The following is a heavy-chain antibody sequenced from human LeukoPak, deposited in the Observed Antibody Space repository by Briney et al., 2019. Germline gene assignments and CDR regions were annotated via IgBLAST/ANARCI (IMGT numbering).Heavy chain of an antibody. CDR1: GGSITSGDYS. CDR2: FSHTGST. J-gene: IGHJ6*02. CDR3: ARGGNFWDV. V-gene: IGHV4-30-2*06. Sequence: SETVSLTCAVSGGSITSGDYSWSWIRQSPGKGLQWLGYFSHTGSTYYNPSLKSRVTMAVDRSKNQFSLKLTSVTAADMAIYYCARGGNFWDVWGLGTTVAVSS. D-gene: IGHD3-3*01.